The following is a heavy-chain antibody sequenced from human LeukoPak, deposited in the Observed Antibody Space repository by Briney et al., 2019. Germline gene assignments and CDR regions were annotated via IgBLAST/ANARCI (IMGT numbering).Heavy chain of an antibody. CDR1: GFTVSSNY. V-gene: IGHV3-53*01. D-gene: IGHD6-13*01. CDR3: ARHPPSYVAAAGEDIDY. CDR2: IYSGGST. Sequence: AGGSLRLSCAASGFTVSSNYMSWVRQAPGKGLEWVSVIYSGGSTYYADSVKGRFTISRDNSKNTLYLQMNSLRAEDTAVYYCARHPPSYVAAAGEDIDYWGQGTLVTVSS. J-gene: IGHJ4*02.